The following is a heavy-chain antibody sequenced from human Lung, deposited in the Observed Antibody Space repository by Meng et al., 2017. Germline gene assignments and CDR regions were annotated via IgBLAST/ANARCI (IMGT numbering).Heavy chain of an antibody. Sequence: GESLKISCKVSGYTFSNYWIGWVRQMPGKGLEWMGMIHPRGSDTGYSPAFRGQVTISVDKSNNIAFLQWRSLKASDTAMYYCAKYISGSYYWDAFGTWGQGTMVTVSS. CDR2: IHPRGSDT. CDR3: AKYISGSYYWDAFGT. D-gene: IGHD3-10*01. V-gene: IGHV5-51*01. CDR1: GYTFSNYW. J-gene: IGHJ3*02.